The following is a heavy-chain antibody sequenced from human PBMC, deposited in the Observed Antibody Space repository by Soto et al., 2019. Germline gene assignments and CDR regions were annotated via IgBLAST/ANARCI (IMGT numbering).Heavy chain of an antibody. D-gene: IGHD2-2*01. CDR3: AKPSGYCSSTSCSPEY. V-gene: IGHV3-30*18. CDR1: GFTFSSYG. J-gene: IGHJ4*02. Sequence: QVQLVESGGGVVQPGRSLRLSCAASGFTFSSYGMHWVRQAPGKGLEWVAVISYDGSNKYYADSVKGRFTISRDNSKNTLYLQMNSLRAEDTAVYYFAKPSGYCSSTSCSPEYWGQGTLVTVSS. CDR2: ISYDGSNK.